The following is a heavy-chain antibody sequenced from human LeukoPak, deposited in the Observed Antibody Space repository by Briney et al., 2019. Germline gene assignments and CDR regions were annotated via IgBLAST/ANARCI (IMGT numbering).Heavy chain of an antibody. V-gene: IGHV3-21*01. CDR3: ARGKYCTNGVCYHYYYYYMDV. CDR1: GFTFSSYS. CDR2: ISSSSTYI. J-gene: IGHJ6*03. Sequence: GGSLRLSCAASGFTFSSYSMNWVRQAPGKGLEWVSSISSSSTYIYYADSVKGRFTISRDNAKNSLYLQMNSLRAEDTAVYYCARGKYCTNGVCYHYYYYYMDVWAKGPRSPSP. D-gene: IGHD2-8*01.